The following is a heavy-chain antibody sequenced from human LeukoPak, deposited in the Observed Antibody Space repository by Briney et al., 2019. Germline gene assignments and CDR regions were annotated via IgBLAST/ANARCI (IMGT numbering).Heavy chain of an antibody. Sequence: KSSQTLSLTRAVYGGSFCVYYWSCIPQPPGKGLEWIGEINLSVSTNYNTSLKRRDTISVDASTDPVSLKRSSLSAAETAVYYCARGLYRKYRYRYNQLAPWGKGPLVPVS. V-gene: IGHV4-34*01. D-gene: IGHD2-2*02. CDR2: INLSVST. J-gene: IGHJ5*02. CDR3: ARGLYRKYRYRYNQLAP. CDR1: GGSFCVYY.